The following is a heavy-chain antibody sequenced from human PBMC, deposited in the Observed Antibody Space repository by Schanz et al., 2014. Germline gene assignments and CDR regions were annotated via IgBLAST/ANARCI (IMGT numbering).Heavy chain of an antibody. CDR1: GFTFSDSW. J-gene: IGHJ4*02. CDR3: ARDKGGYYPFDY. V-gene: IGHV3-74*01. CDR2: TSHDGSFT. Sequence: EVQLVESGGGLVQPGGSLRLSCAASGFTFSDSWMHWVRQAPGKGLVWVSRTSHDGSFTTFADSVKGRFTISRDNARNTVSLQMNSLRADDTAVYYCARDKGGYYPFDYWGQGTLVTVSS. D-gene: IGHD3-22*01.